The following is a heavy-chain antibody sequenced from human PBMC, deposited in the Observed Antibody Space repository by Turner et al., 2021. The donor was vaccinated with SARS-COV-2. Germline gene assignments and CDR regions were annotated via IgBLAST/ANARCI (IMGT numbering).Heavy chain of an antibody. D-gene: IGHD3-3*01. CDR2: ISYHRSNK. J-gene: IGHJ6*02. Sequence: HVQLVEAGGGVVQPGRSLRFSCTASGFTFSSYGMQWVRQAPGKGLEWVAVISYHRSNKYYAVSVKGRFTISRDNSKNTLYLQMNSLRAEDTAVYYCAKDPGEVSVVYYDFWRSYGMDVWGQGTTVTVSS. CDR3: AKDPGEVSVVYYDFWRSYGMDV. V-gene: IGHV3-30*18. CDR1: GFTFSSYG.